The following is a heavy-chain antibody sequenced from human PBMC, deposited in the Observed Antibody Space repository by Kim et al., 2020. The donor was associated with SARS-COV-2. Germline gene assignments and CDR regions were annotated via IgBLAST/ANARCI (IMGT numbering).Heavy chain of an antibody. D-gene: IGHD6-13*01. J-gene: IGHJ6*02. V-gene: IGHV3-33*05. CDR3: ARDEVAAAAHQYVIDV. Sequence: GGSLRLSCAASGFTFSSYGMHWVRQAPGKGLEWVAVISYDGSNKYYADSVKGRFTISRDNSKNTLYLQMNSLRAEDTAVYYCARDEVAAAAHQYVIDVWGQGTTVTVSS. CDR1: GFTFSSYG. CDR2: ISYDGSNK.